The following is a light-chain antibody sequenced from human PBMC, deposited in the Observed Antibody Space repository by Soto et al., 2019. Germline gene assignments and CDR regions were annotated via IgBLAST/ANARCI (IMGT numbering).Light chain of an antibody. CDR1: QSVSSN. V-gene: IGKV3-20*01. CDR3: EYYGTSIT. Sequence: EIVITQSPATLSVSPGERATLSCRASQSVSSNLAWYQQKPGQAPRLLIYDASNRATGIPDRFSGSGSGTDFTLTFSRLEPEDFAVYYCEYYGTSITFGGGTKVDIK. J-gene: IGKJ4*01. CDR2: DAS.